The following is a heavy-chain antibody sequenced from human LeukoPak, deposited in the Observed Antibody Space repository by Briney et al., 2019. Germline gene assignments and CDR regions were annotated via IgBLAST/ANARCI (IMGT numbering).Heavy chain of an antibody. D-gene: IGHD2-21*02. Sequence: GGSLRLSCAASGFTFSDYYMSWIRQAPGKGLEWVSYISSSGSTIYYADSVKGRFTISRDNAKNSLYLQMSSLRAEDTAVYCCARASLVTAGWFDPWGQGTLVTVSS. CDR3: ARASLVTAGWFDP. J-gene: IGHJ5*02. CDR2: ISSSGSTI. V-gene: IGHV3-11*01. CDR1: GFTFSDYY.